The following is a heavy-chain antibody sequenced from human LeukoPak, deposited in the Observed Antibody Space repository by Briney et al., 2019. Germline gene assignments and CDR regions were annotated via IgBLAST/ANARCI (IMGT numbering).Heavy chain of an antibody. CDR2: INHSGST. Sequence: GSLRLSCAASGFTFSSYWMSWIRQPPGKGLEWIGEINHSGSTNYNPSLKSRVTISVDTSKNQFSLKLSSVTAADTAVYYCARGGYSSSWIDYFDYWGQGTLVTVSS. D-gene: IGHD6-13*01. J-gene: IGHJ4*02. V-gene: IGHV4-34*01. CDR3: ARGGYSSSWIDYFDY. CDR1: GFTFSSYW.